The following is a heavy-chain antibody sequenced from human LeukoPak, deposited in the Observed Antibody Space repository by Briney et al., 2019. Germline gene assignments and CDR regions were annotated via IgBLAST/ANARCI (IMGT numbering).Heavy chain of an antibody. CDR3: AKGGGYSSSSGGYYYYGMDV. V-gene: IGHV3-23*01. CDR2: ISGSGGST. CDR1: GFTFSSYA. Sequence: GGSLRLSCAASGFTFSSYAMSWVRQAPGKGLEWVSAISGSGGSTYYADSVKGRFTISRDNSKHTLYLQMNSLRAEDTAVYYCAKGGGYSSSSGGYYYYGMDVWGQGTTVTVSS. D-gene: IGHD6-6*01. J-gene: IGHJ6*02.